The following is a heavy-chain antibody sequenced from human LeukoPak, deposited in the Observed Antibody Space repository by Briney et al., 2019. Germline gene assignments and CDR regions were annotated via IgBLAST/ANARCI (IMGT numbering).Heavy chain of an antibody. J-gene: IGHJ6*03. D-gene: IGHD6-25*01. Sequence: GRSLRLSCAASGFTFSSYGMHWVRQAPGKGLEWVAVISYDGSNKYYADSVKGRFTISRDNSKNTLYLQMNSLRAEDTAVYYCAKAAPRPFYYMDVWGKGTTVTVSS. CDR2: ISYDGSNK. CDR1: GFTFSSYG. V-gene: IGHV3-30*18. CDR3: AKAAPRPFYYMDV.